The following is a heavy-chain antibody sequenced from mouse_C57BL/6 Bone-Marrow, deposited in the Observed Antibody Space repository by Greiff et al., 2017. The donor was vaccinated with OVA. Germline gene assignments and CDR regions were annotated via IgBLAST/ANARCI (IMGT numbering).Heavy chain of an antibody. Sequence: QVQLQQSGAELVRPGASVKLSCKASGYTFTDYEMPWVKQTPVHGLEWIGAIDPETGGTAYNQKFKGKAILTADKSSSTAYMELRSLTSEDSAVYYCTAPYGNYPYFDYWGQGTTLTVSS. CDR2: IDPETGGT. CDR1: GYTFTDYE. D-gene: IGHD2-1*01. V-gene: IGHV1-15*01. J-gene: IGHJ2*01. CDR3: TAPYGNYPYFDY.